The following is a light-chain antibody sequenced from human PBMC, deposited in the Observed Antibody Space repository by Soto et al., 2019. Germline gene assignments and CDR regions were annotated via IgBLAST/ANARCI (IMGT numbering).Light chain of an antibody. CDR3: QQYNSWLWT. J-gene: IGKJ1*01. CDR2: GAS. Sequence: EIVMTQSPATLSVSPGEGATLSCRASHGASSMLALYQQKPGPAPRLLIYGASTRATGIPARFSGSGSGAEFTLIISSLQSEDSAVYYCQQYNSWLWTFGQGTKVDIK. CDR1: HGASSM. V-gene: IGKV3-15*01.